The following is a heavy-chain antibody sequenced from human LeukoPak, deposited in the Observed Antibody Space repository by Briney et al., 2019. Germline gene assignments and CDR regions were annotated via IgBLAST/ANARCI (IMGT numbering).Heavy chain of an antibody. CDR1: GFTFSHYG. J-gene: IGHJ4*02. Sequence: GGSLRLSCEASGFTFSHYGMHWVRQAPGKGLEWVAVIWSDATNQYYADSVKGRFTISRDNFKNTVSLQMNSLRAEDTAVYYCARVKDIAVAGSPDYWGQGTLVTVSS. CDR2: IWSDATNQ. D-gene: IGHD6-19*01. CDR3: ARVKDIAVAGSPDY. V-gene: IGHV3-33*01.